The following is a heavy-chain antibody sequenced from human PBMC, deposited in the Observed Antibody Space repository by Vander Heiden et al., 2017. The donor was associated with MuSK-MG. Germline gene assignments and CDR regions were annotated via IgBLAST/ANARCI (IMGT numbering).Heavy chain of an antibody. Sequence: QVQLVESGGGVVQPGGSLRLSCAASGFTFRSYGMHWVRQAPGKGLEWVAFIRYDGSNKYYADSVKGRFTISRDNSKNTLYLQMNSLRAEDTAVYYCAKIGPIDYYDSSGYDYWGQGTLVTVSS. D-gene: IGHD3-22*01. CDR1: GFTFRSYG. CDR3: AKIGPIDYYDSSGYDY. CDR2: IRYDGSNK. V-gene: IGHV3-30*02. J-gene: IGHJ4*02.